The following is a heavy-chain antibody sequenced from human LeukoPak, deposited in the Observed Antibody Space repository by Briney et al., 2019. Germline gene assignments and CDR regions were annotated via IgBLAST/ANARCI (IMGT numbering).Heavy chain of an antibody. D-gene: IGHD2-15*01. J-gene: IGHJ3*02. V-gene: IGHV4-39*07. CDR3: ARDDAYCSGGSCYPDAFDI. CDR1: GGSISSSSYY. CDR2: IYYSGST. Sequence: TSETLSLTCTVSGGSISSSSYYWGWIRQPPGKGLEWIGSIYYSGSTYYNPSLKSRVTISVDTSKNQFSLKLSSVTAADTAVYYCARDDAYCSGGSCYPDAFDIWGQGTMVTVSS.